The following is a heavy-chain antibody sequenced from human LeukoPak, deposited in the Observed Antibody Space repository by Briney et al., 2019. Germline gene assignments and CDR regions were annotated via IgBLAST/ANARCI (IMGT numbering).Heavy chain of an antibody. CDR1: GFTFSSYG. J-gene: IGHJ4*02. Sequence: PGRSLRLSCAASGFTFSSYGMHWVRLAPGKGLEWVAVIWYDGSNKYYADSVKGRFTISRDNSKNTLYLQMNSLRAEDTAVYYCAKDTSSGRSTADYWGQGTLVTVSS. D-gene: IGHD6-19*01. CDR3: AKDTSSGRSTADY. CDR2: IWYDGSNK. V-gene: IGHV3-33*06.